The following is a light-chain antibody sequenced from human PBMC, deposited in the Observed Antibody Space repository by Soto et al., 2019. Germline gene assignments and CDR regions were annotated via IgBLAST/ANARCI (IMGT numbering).Light chain of an antibody. CDR2: DAS. Sequence: DIQMTQSPSTLSASVGDRVTITCRASQSISSWLAWYQQKPGKAPKLLIYDASSLESGVPSRFSGSGSGTEFTLTISSLQPNDFATYYCQQYNSGTFVQGTKVEIK. J-gene: IGKJ1*01. CDR1: QSISSW. CDR3: QQYNSGT. V-gene: IGKV1-5*01.